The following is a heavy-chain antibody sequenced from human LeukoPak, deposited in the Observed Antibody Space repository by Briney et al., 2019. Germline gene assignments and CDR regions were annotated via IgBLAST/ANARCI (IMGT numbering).Heavy chain of an antibody. J-gene: IGHJ4*02. CDR1: GGSFSGYY. D-gene: IGHD1-26*01. V-gene: IGHV4-34*01. CDR3: ARGEWELLRSGFDY. Sequence: SETLSLTCAVYGGSFSGYYWSWIRQPPGKGLEWIGEINHSGSTNYNPSLKSRVTISVDTSKNQFSLKLSSVTAADTAVYYCARGEWELLRSGFDYWGQGTLVTVSS. CDR2: INHSGST.